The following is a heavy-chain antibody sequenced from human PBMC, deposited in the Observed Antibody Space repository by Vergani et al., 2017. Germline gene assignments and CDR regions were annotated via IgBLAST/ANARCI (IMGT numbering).Heavy chain of an antibody. D-gene: IGHD2-21*01. CDR3: ARAHTYYGMDV. J-gene: IGHJ6*02. Sequence: EVQLLESGGGLVQPGGSLRLSCAASGFTFSSYEMNWVRQAPGKGLEWVSYISSSGSTIYYADSVKGRFTISRDNAKNSLYLQMNSLRAEDTAVYYCARAHTYYGMDVWGQGTTVTVSS. V-gene: IGHV3-48*03. CDR2: ISSSGSTI. CDR1: GFTFSSYE.